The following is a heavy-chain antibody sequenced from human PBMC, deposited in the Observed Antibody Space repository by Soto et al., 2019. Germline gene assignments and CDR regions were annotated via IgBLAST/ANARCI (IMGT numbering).Heavy chain of an antibody. J-gene: IGHJ5*02. Sequence: PGGSLRLSCAASGFTFSNYAMSWVRQAPGKGPEWVSAISGGGGQTYYLESVKGRFTISRDNSKNTVSLLLNSLRADDTAVYYCAKEGSPPFFQPWGQGTLVTVSS. V-gene: IGHV3-23*01. D-gene: IGHD3-10*01. CDR1: GFTFSNYA. CDR2: ISGGGGQT. CDR3: AKEGSPPFFQP.